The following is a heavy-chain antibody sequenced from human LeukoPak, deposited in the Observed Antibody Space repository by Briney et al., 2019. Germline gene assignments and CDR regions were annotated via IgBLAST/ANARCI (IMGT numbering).Heavy chain of an antibody. CDR3: VMDMSGNYDY. J-gene: IGHJ4*02. CDR1: GFTFSSYG. V-gene: IGHV3-30*03. D-gene: IGHD4-11*01. Sequence: GGSLRLSCAASGFTFSSYGMHWVRQAPGKGLEWVAVISYDGSNKYYADSVKGRFTISRDNSKNTLYLQMNSLRAEDTAIYYCVMDMSGNYDYWGQGTLVTVSS. CDR2: ISYDGSNK.